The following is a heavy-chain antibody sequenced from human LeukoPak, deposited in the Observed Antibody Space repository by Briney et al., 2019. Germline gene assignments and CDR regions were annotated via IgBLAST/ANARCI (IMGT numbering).Heavy chain of an antibody. Sequence: SETLSLTCAVSGGSISSNSYYWGWIRQPPGKGLEWIGSIYYSGSTYYNPSLKSRVTISVDTSKNQLSLKLSSVTAADTAVYYCARLPAAHNNDFDYWGQGTLVTVSS. V-gene: IGHV4-39*01. J-gene: IGHJ4*02. CDR2: IYYSGST. CDR3: ARLPAAHNNDFDY. CDR1: GGSISSNSYY. D-gene: IGHD2-2*01.